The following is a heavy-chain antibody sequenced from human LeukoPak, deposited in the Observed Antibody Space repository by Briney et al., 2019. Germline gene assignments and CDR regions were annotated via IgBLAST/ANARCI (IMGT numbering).Heavy chain of an antibody. CDR2: IYYSGST. V-gene: IGHV4-59*01. Sequence: SETLSLTCTVSGGSISSYYWSWIRQPPGMGLEWIGYIYYSGSTNYNPSLKSRVTISVDTSKNQFSLKLSSVTAADTAVYYCARDRISPYYYGMDVWGQGTTVTVSS. CDR1: GGSISSYY. J-gene: IGHJ6*02. CDR3: ARDRISPYYYGMDV.